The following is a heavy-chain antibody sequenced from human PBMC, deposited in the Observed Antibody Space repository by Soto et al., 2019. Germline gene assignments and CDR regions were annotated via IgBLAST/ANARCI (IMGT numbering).Heavy chain of an antibody. CDR1: GYTFTSYY. V-gene: IGHV1-46*01. J-gene: IGHJ6*02. CDR2: INPSGGST. Sequence: ASVKVSCKASGYTFTSYYMHWVRQAPGQGLEWMGIINPSGGSTSHAQKFQGRVTMTRDTSTSTVYMELSSLRSEDTAVYYCARGVGYCSGGSCYGYYYYGMDVWGQGTTVTVSS. CDR3: ARGVGYCSGGSCYGYYYYGMDV. D-gene: IGHD2-15*01.